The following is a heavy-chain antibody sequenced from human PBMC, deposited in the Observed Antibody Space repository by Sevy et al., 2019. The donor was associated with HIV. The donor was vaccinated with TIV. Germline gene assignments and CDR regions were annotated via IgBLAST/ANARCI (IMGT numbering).Heavy chain of an antibody. J-gene: IGHJ4*02. CDR2: IYYRGST. Sequence: SETLSLTCTVSGGSISSYYWSWIRQPPGKGLEWIGYIYYRGSTNYNPSLKSRVTISVDTSKNQFSLKLSSVTAADTAVYYCARVPPAYYYDSSGYYFDYWGQGTLVTVSS. V-gene: IGHV4-59*01. CDR3: ARVPPAYYYDSSGYYFDY. D-gene: IGHD3-22*01. CDR1: GGSISSYY.